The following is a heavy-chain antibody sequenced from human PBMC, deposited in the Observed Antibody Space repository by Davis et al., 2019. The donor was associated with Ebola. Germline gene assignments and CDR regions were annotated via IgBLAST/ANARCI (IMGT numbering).Heavy chain of an antibody. J-gene: IGHJ6*02. CDR3: AKGGIAARPRYYYYGMDV. V-gene: IGHV3-30*02. D-gene: IGHD6-6*01. CDR1: GFTFSSYG. CDR2: IWYDGSNK. Sequence: GGSLRLSCAASGFTFSSYGMHWVRQAPGKGLEWVAVIWYDGSNKYYADSVKGRFTISRDNSKNTLYLQMNSLRAEDTAVYYCAKGGIAARPRYYYYGMDVWGQGTTVTVSS.